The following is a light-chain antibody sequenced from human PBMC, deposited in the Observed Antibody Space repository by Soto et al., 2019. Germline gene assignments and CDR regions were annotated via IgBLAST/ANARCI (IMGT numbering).Light chain of an antibody. J-gene: IGKJ1*01. CDR1: QGIRTD. Sequence: AIYMTQSPSSLSASIGDRVTITCRASQGIRTDLGWYQQKPGKAPELLISGASDLQSGVPSRFRGSGSGTDFTLTIFSLQPEDSATYYCLQDYNYPLTFVPGTRIEIK. CDR3: LQDYNYPLT. V-gene: IGKV1-6*01. CDR2: GAS.